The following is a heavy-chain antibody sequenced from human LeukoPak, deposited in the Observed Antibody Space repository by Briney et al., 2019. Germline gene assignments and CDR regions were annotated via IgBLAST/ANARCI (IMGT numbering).Heavy chain of an antibody. J-gene: IGHJ5*02. D-gene: IGHD4-17*01. CDR2: ISSRGSTI. V-gene: IGHV3-48*03. CDR1: GFTFSSYE. CDR3: ASQLRDYYLRWFDP. Sequence: GGYLRLSCAASGFTFSSYEMNWVRQAPGKGLEWVSYISSRGSTIYYADSVKGRFTISRDNAKNSLYLQMNSLRAEDTAVYYCASQLRDYYLRWFDPWGQGTLVTVSS.